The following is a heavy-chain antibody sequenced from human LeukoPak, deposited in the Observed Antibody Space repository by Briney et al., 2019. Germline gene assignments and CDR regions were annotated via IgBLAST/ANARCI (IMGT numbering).Heavy chain of an antibody. D-gene: IGHD1-26*01. CDR3: ARVGVGATTNAFDI. CDR2: IYNSGST. V-gene: IGHV4-59*01. Sequence: PSETLSLTCTVSGDSFSYFYWSWIRQPPGKGLEWIGYIYNSGSTNYNPSLKSRVTISVDTSKNQFSLKLSSVTAADTAVYYCARVGVGATTNAFDIWGQGTMVTVSS. CDR1: GDSFSYFY. J-gene: IGHJ3*02.